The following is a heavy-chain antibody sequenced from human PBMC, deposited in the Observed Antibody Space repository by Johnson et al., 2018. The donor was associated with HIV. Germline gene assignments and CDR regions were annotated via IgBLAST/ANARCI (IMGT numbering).Heavy chain of an antibody. J-gene: IGHJ3*02. CDR1: GFTFSSYG. CDR2: IWYDGSNK. V-gene: IGHV3-33*06. Sequence: QLVESGGGVVQPGRSLRLSCAASGFTFSSYGMHWVRQAPGKGLEWVAVIWYDGSNKYYADSVKGRFTISRDNSKNTLYLQMNSLRAEDTAVYYCAKFRDAFDIWGQGTVVTVSS. CDR3: AKFRDAFDI.